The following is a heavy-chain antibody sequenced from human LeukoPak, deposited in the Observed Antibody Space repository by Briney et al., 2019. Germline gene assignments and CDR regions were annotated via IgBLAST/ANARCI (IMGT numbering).Heavy chain of an antibody. V-gene: IGHV1-2*02. J-gene: IGHJ5*02. D-gene: IGHD3-10*01. CDR1: GYTFTSYD. Sequence: GASVKVSCKASGYTFTSYDINWVRQAPGQGLEWMGWINPNSGGTNYAQKFQGRVTMTRDTSISTAYMELSRLRSDDTAVYYCARDRITMVRGPGNSWFDPWGQGTLVTVSS. CDR3: ARDRITMVRGPGNSWFDP. CDR2: INPNSGGT.